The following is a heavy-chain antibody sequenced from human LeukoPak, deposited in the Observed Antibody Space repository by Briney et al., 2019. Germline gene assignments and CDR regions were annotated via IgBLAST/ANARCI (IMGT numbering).Heavy chain of an antibody. D-gene: IGHD3-10*01. CDR1: GETFNNQY. CDR3: GRGEVRGVIDH. V-gene: IGHV4-34*01. J-gene: IGHJ4*02. Sequence: PSETLSLTCAVFGETFNNQYWSWIRQPPGKALEWIGEIRHGGSTNYHPSFKSRLTTSVDTSRNQFPLHLRYVTAAGTAVYYCGRGEVRGVIDHWGQGTLVSVSS. CDR2: IRHGGST.